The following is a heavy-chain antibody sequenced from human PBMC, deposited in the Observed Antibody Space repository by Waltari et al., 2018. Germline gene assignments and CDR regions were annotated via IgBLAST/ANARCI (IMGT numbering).Heavy chain of an antibody. CDR1: GFTFSSYW. V-gene: IGHV3-7*01. CDR2: IKQDGSEK. Sequence: EVQLVESGGGLVQPGGSLRLSCAASGFTFSSYWMSWVRQAPGKGLEWGANIKQDGSEKYYVDSVKGRFTISRDNAKNSLYLQMNSLRAEDTAVYYCARDKSGPYYYYMDVWGKGTTVTISS. D-gene: IGHD3-3*01. CDR3: ARDKSGPYYYYMDV. J-gene: IGHJ6*03.